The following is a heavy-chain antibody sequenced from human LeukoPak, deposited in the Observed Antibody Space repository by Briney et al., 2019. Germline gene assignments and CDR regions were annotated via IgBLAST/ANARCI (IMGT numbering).Heavy chain of an antibody. CDR3: ARGIAAGGYYGMDV. CDR2: IIPIFGTA. J-gene: IGHJ6*02. V-gene: IGHV1-69*01. Sequence: SVKVSCKASGGTFSSYAISWVRQAPGQGLEWMGGIIPIFGTANYAQKFQGRVTITADESTSTAYMELSSLRSEGTAVYYCARGIAAGGYYGMDVWGQGTTVTVSS. CDR1: GGTFSSYA. D-gene: IGHD6-13*01.